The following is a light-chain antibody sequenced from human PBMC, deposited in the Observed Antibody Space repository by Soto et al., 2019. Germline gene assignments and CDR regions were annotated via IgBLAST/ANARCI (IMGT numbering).Light chain of an antibody. J-gene: IGKJ5*01. CDR1: QGISSY. CDR3: QQLDNFPLT. CDR2: AAS. Sequence: TQLTQSPSSLSASVGATVTITCRASQGISSYLAWLQQKPGKAPKLMIYAASTLQSGVPSRFSGSRSGTDCTLTISSLQPEDVATYYCQQLDNFPLTLGQGTRLEIK. V-gene: IGKV1-9*01.